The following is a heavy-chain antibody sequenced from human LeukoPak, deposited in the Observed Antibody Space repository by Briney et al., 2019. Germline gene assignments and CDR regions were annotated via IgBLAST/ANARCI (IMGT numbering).Heavy chain of an antibody. CDR3: ARGSVTTVRGVIGLIDY. D-gene: IGHD3-10*01. CDR1: GYTFTGYY. V-gene: IGHV1-2*04. CDR2: INPNSGGT. J-gene: IGHJ4*02. Sequence: GASVKVSCKASGYTFTGYYMHWVRQAPGQGLEWMGWINPNSGGTNYAQKFQGWVTMTRDTSISTAYMELSRLRSDDTAVYYCARGSVTTVRGVIGLIDYWGQGTLVTVSS.